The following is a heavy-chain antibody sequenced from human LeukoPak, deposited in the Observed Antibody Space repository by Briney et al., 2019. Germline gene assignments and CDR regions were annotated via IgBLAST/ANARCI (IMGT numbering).Heavy chain of an antibody. CDR2: ISGGGGST. CDR3: ARPYDTRGYFPDY. CDR1: GFAFNNYA. Sequence: PGGSLRLSCAASGFAFNNYAMSWVRQAPGKGLEWVSAISGGGGSTYYADSVKGRFTISRDNSKNTLYLQMNSLGAEDTAVYYCARPYDTRGYFPDYWGQGTLVTVSS. D-gene: IGHD3-22*01. V-gene: IGHV3-23*01. J-gene: IGHJ4*02.